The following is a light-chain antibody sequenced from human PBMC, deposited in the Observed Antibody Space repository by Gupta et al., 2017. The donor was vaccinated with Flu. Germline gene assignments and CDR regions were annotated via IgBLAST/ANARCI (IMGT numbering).Light chain of an antibody. J-gene: IGKJ5*01. CDR1: QSLLHSNGYNY. CDR2: LGS. V-gene: IGKV2-28*01. CDR3: MQALI. Sequence: DIVMTESPLSLPVTPGEPASISCRSSQSLLHSNGYNYLDWYLQKPGQSPQLLIYLGSNRASGVPDRFSGSGSGTDFTLKISRVEAEDVGGYYCMQALIFGQGTRLEIK.